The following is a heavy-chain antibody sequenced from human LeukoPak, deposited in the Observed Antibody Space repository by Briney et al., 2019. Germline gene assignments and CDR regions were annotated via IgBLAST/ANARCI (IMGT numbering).Heavy chain of an antibody. CDR2: ISSSSSYI. D-gene: IGHD3-10*01. V-gene: IGHV3-21*01. Sequence: PGGSLRLSCAASGFTFSSYSMNWVRQAPGKGLEWVSSISSSSSYIYYADSVKGRFTISRDNAKNSLYLQMNSLRAEDTAVYYCAGYYGSGSSIDYWGQGTLVTVSS. CDR3: AGYYGSGSSIDY. CDR1: GFTFSSYS. J-gene: IGHJ4*02.